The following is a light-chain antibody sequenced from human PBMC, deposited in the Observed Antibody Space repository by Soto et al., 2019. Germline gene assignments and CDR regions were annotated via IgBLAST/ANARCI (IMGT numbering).Light chain of an antibody. Sequence: EIVLTQSPGTLSLSPGERATLSCRASQSVSSSYLAWYQQKPGQAPRLLIYGASSRATGIPDRFSGSGSGTDFPLTISRLEPEDFAAYYCQQYGSSSYTFGQGTKLEIK. CDR1: QSVSSSY. V-gene: IGKV3-20*01. CDR3: QQYGSSSYT. CDR2: GAS. J-gene: IGKJ2*01.